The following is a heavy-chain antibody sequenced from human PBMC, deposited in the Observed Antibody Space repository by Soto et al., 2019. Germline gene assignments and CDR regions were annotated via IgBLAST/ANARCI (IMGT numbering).Heavy chain of an antibody. V-gene: IGHV3-48*02. D-gene: IGHD2-2*01. J-gene: IGHJ6*02. CDR3: ARDKRYCISTSCYEYYYGMDV. Sequence: EVQLVESGGGLVQPGGSLRLSCAASGFTFSSYSMNWVRQAPGKGLEWVSYISSSSSTIYYADSVKGRFTISRDNAKNSLYRQMNSLRDGDTAVYYCARDKRYCISTSCYEYYYGMDVWGQGTTVTVSS. CDR2: ISSSSSTI. CDR1: GFTFSSYS.